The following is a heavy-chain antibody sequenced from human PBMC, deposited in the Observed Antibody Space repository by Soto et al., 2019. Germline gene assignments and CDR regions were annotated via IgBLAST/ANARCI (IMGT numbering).Heavy chain of an antibody. CDR2: IYSGGST. V-gene: IGHV3-66*01. J-gene: IGHJ4*02. D-gene: IGHD6-19*01. CDR3: AREGGLDSSGWYRDAGYDY. Sequence: EVQLVESGGGLVQPGGSLRLSCASSGFTVSSNYMSWVRQAPGKGLEWVSVIYSGGSTYYADSVKGRFTISRDNSKNTLYLQMNSLSAEDTAVYYCAREGGLDSSGWYRDAGYDYWGQGTLVTVSS. CDR1: GFTVSSNY.